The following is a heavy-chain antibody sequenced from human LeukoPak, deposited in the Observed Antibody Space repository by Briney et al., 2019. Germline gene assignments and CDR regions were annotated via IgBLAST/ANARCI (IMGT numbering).Heavy chain of an antibody. J-gene: IGHJ4*02. D-gene: IGHD3-10*01. CDR2: INPNSGGT. V-gene: IGHV1-2*02. CDR3: ARGTGITMVRGVIFSDY. Sequence: ASVKVSCKASGYTFTGYYMHWVRQAPRQGLEWMGWINPNSGGTNYAQKFQGRVTMTRDTSISTAYMELSRLRSDDTAVYYCARGTGITMVRGVIFSDYWGQGTLVTVSS. CDR1: GYTFTGYY.